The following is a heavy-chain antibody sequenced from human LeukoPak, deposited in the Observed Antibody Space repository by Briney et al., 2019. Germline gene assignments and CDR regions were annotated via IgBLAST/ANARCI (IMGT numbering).Heavy chain of an antibody. CDR3: ARGIAAAGTPFDY. D-gene: IGHD6-13*01. CDR2: IYHSGST. Sequence: PSGTLSLTCAVSGGSISSSNWWRWVRQPPGKGLEWIGEIYHSGSTNYNPSLKSRVTISVDKSKNQFSLKLSSVTAADTAVYYCARGIAAAGTPFDYWGQGTLVTVSS. CDR1: GGSISSSNW. V-gene: IGHV4-4*02. J-gene: IGHJ4*02.